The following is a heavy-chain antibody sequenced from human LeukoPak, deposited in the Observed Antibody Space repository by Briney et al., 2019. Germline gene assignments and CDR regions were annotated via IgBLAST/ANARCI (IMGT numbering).Heavy chain of an antibody. CDR1: GGTFSSYA. CDR3: ARDHDRITMVRGVIITGAFDI. CDR2: IIPILGIA. Sequence: SVKVSCKASGGTFSSYAISWVRQAPGQGLEWMGRIIPILGIANYAQKFQGRVTITADKSTSTAYMELSSLRSEDTAVYYCARDHDRITMVRGVIITGAFDIWGQGTMVTVSS. J-gene: IGHJ3*02. V-gene: IGHV1-69*04. D-gene: IGHD3-10*01.